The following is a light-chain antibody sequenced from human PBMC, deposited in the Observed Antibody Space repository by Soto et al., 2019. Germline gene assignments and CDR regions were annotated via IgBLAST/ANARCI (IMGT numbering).Light chain of an antibody. CDR1: QSIGYY. CDR2: DAS. CDR3: QEYGSSVGGT. V-gene: IGKV3-20*01. Sequence: EIVLTQSPAALSLSPGERATLSCRASQSIGYYLAWYQEKPGQAPRLLIYDASIRATGIPARFSGSGSGTDFTLTISTLEPEDFAVYYCQEYGSSVGGTFGGGTKVDIK. J-gene: IGKJ4*01.